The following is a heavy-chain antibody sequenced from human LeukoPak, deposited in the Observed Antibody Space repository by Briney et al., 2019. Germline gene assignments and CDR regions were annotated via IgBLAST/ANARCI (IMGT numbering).Heavy chain of an antibody. CDR2: ITDNGGTS. Sequence: GGSLRLSCAASGFTFSSYGMSWVRQAPGRGLEWVSTITDNGGTSYYADSVKGRFTISRDNSKNTLYLQMNSLRAEDTAVYYCAKDSGEFDYWGQGTLVTVSS. D-gene: IGHD3-10*01. J-gene: IGHJ4*02. V-gene: IGHV3-23*01. CDR3: AKDSGEFDY. CDR1: GFTFSSYG.